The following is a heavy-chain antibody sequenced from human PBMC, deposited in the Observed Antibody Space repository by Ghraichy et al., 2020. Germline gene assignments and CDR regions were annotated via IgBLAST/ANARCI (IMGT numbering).Heavy chain of an antibody. CDR2: IYWDDDK. V-gene: IGHV2-5*02. CDR3: ANSLYDEYSSSLDAFDI. Sequence: SGPTLVKPTQTLTLTCTFSGFSLSTSGVGVGWIRQPPGKALEWLALIYWDDDKRYSPSLKGRPTITKDTSKNQVVLKMTNMDPVDTATYYCANSLYDEYSSSLDAFDIWGQGTMVTVSS. J-gene: IGHJ3*02. D-gene: IGHD6-13*01. CDR1: GFSLSTSGVG.